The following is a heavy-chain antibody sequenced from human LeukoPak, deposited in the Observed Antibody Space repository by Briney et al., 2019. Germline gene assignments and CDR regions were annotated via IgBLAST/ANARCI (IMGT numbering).Heavy chain of an antibody. J-gene: IGHJ4*02. Sequence: ASVKVSCKASGYTFTGYYMHWVRQAPGQGLEWMGWINPNSGGTNYAQKFQGRVTMTRDTSISTAYMELGRLRSDDTAVYYCARDQDGTVWFDYWGQGTLVTVSS. CDR2: INPNSGGT. D-gene: IGHD3/OR15-3a*01. V-gene: IGHV1-2*02. CDR1: GYTFTGYY. CDR3: ARDQDGTVWFDY.